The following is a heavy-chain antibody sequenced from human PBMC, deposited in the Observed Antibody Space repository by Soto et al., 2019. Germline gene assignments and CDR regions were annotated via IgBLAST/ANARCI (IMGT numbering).Heavy chain of an antibody. CDR2: IWYDGSNK. J-gene: IGHJ6*02. V-gene: IGHV3-30*02. CDR1: GFTFSSHG. D-gene: IGHD6-6*01. CDR3: AKYRAGSSERDYYYYGMDV. Sequence: GGSLRLSCAASGFTFSSHGMHWVRQAPGKGLEWAAVIWYDGSNKYYADSVKGRFTISRDNSKNTLYLQMNSLRAEDTAVYYCAKYRAGSSERDYYYYGMDVWGQGTTVTVSS.